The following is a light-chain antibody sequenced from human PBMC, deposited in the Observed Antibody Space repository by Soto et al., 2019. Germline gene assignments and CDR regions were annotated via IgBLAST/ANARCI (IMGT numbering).Light chain of an antibody. J-gene: IGKJ1*01. CDR1: QSVSSY. V-gene: IGKV3D-15*01. CDR3: QQYNNWPT. Sequence: EILFPQSPGTLFLSPGERHTLPCRASQSVSSYLAWYQQRPGKAPRLLIYDASNRATGIPARFSGAGSGTEFTLAIRSLQSEDFAVYYCQQYNNWPTFGQGTKVDI. CDR2: DAS.